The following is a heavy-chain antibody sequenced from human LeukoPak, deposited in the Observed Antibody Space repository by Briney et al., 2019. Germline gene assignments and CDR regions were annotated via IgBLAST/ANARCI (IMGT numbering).Heavy chain of an antibody. CDR1: GFTFNDYY. CDR3: ARDRTVDY. J-gene: IGHJ4*02. Sequence: GGSLRLSCAASGFTFNDYYMGWIRQAPGKGLKWVSYLSSRGTSIYYADSVKGRFTISRDNSKNTLYLQMNSLRAEDTAVYYCARDRTVDYWGQGTLVTVSS. V-gene: IGHV3-11*04. CDR2: LSSRGTSI.